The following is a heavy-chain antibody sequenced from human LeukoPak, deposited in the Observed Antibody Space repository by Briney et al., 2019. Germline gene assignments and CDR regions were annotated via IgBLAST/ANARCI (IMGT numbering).Heavy chain of an antibody. D-gene: IGHD2-15*01. J-gene: IGHJ4*02. CDR3: AKVADIVVVVAASTILDY. Sequence: PGRSLRLSCAASGFTFSSYGMHWVRQAPGKGLEWVAVISYDGSNKYYADSVKGRFTISRDNSKNTLYLQMNSLRAEDTAVYYCAKVADIVVVVAASTILDYWAREPWSPSPQ. CDR1: GFTFSSYG. CDR2: ISYDGSNK. V-gene: IGHV3-30*18.